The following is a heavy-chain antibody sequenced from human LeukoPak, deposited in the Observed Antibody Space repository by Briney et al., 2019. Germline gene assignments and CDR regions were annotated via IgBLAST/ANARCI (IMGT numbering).Heavy chain of an antibody. J-gene: IGHJ4*02. D-gene: IGHD3-22*01. Sequence: ASVKVSCKVSGYTLTELSMHWVRQAPGKGLEWMGGFDPEDGETIYAQKFQGRVTMTEDTSTDTAYMELSSLRSEDTAVHYCARGMDYYDSSGYPSYFDYWGQGTLVAVSS. CDR1: GYTLTELS. CDR2: FDPEDGET. CDR3: ARGMDYYDSSGYPSYFDY. V-gene: IGHV1-24*01.